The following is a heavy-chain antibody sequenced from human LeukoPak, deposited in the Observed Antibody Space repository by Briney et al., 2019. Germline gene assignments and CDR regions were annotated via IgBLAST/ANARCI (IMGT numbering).Heavy chain of an antibody. CDR3: AKDLGSCSSTSCYGYLGHGMDV. J-gene: IGHJ6*02. CDR1: GFTFSSYS. CDR2: ISSSSSYI. V-gene: IGHV3-21*04. Sequence: GGSLRLSCAASGFTFSSYSMNWVRQAPGKGLEWVSSISSSSSYIYYADSVKGRFTISRDNAKNSLYLQMNSLRAEDTAVYYCAKDLGSCSSTSCYGYLGHGMDVWGQGTTVTVSS. D-gene: IGHD2-2*01.